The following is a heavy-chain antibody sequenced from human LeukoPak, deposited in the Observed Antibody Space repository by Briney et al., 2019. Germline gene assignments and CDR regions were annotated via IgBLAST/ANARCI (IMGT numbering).Heavy chain of an antibody. D-gene: IGHD2-15*01. Sequence: TLSLTCSVSGGSIISKSYYRSCIRQPAGKGLEWIGRIYTSGSTDYNPSLKSRVTISRDTSNNEFSLILSSLTAADTVVYYCARDSPPAYCSSGSCYFDSWGQGTLVTVSS. CDR3: ARDSPPAYCSSGSCYFDS. CDR1: GGSIISKSYY. V-gene: IGHV4-61*02. J-gene: IGHJ4*02. CDR2: IYTSGST.